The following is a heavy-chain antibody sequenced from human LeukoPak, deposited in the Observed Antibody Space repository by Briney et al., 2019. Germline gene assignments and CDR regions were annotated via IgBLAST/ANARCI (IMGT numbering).Heavy chain of an antibody. CDR2: IIPIFGTA. CDR3: ARVVTMVRGAGYYYYGMDV. CDR1: GGTFSSYA. V-gene: IGHV1-69*13. D-gene: IGHD3-10*01. Sequence: SVKVSCKASGGTFSSYAISWVRQAPGQGLEWMGGIIPIFGTANYAQKFQGRVTITADESTSTAYMELSSLRSEDTAVYYCARVVTMVRGAGYYYYGMDVWGQGTTVTVSS. J-gene: IGHJ6*02.